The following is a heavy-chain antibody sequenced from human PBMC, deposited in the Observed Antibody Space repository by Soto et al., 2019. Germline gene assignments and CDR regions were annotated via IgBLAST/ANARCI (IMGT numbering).Heavy chain of an antibody. CDR3: ARDAADFAAADPYWYFDL. D-gene: IGHD6-13*01. J-gene: IGHJ2*01. Sequence: EVQLVESGGGLVQPGGSLRLSCAASGFTVSSNYMSWVRQAPGKGLEWVSVIYSGGSTYYADSVKGRFTISRHNSKNTLYLQMNSLRAEDTAVYYCARDAADFAAADPYWYFDLWGRGTLVTVSS. CDR1: GFTVSSNY. CDR2: IYSGGST. V-gene: IGHV3-53*04.